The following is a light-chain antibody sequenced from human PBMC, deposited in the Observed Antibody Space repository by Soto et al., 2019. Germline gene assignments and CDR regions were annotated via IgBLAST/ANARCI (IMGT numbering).Light chain of an antibody. CDR3: TSYAGSNTYV. CDR2: DVT. J-gene: IGLJ1*01. Sequence: QSVLTQPRSVSGSPGRSVTISCTGTSSDVGGFNYVSWYQQHPGKAPKLMIYDVTKRPSGVPDRFSGSKSGNTASLTVSGLQAADEADYFCTSYAGSNTYVFGSGTKVTVL. CDR1: SSDVGGFNY. V-gene: IGLV2-11*01.